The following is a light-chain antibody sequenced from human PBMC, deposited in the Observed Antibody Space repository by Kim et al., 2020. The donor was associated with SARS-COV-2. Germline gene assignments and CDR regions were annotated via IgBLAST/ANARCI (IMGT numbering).Light chain of an antibody. V-gene: IGLV2-8*01. Sequence: GQSVTISCTGTSSDVGAYNYVYWYQQHPGKAPKLIISEVSKRPSGVPDRFSGSKSGNTASLTVSGLQTDDEADYYCCSYAGINTYVFGTGTKVTVL. CDR3: CSYAGINTYV. CDR1: SSDVGAYNY. CDR2: EVS. J-gene: IGLJ1*01.